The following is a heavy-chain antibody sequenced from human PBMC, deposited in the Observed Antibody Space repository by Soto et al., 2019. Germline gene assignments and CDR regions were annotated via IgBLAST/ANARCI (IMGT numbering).Heavy chain of an antibody. D-gene: IGHD6-13*01. Sequence: GGSLRLSCAASEFTFSTYAMSWVRQAPGKGLEWVSAISGSGGSTYYADSVKGRFTISRDTSKNTLYLQMNSLRAEDTALYYCAKPYSSNWYDYFDYWGQGTLVTVSS. CDR3: AKPYSSNWYDYFDY. J-gene: IGHJ4*02. V-gene: IGHV3-23*01. CDR1: EFTFSTYA. CDR2: ISGSGGST.